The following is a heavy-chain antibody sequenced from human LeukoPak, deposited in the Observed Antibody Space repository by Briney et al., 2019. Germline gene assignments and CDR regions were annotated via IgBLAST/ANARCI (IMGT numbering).Heavy chain of an antibody. J-gene: IGHJ4*02. D-gene: IGHD2-15*01. V-gene: IGHV3-30*02. CDR1: GFTFSSYG. CDR3: AKGIAGYCSGGSCPSFDY. Sequence: GGSLRLSCAASGFTFSSYGMHWVRQAPGKGLEWVAFIRFDGSNKYYADSVKGRFTISRDNSKNTLYLQMNSLRAEDTAVYYCAKGIAGYCSGGSCPSFDYWGQGTLVTVSS. CDR2: IRFDGSNK.